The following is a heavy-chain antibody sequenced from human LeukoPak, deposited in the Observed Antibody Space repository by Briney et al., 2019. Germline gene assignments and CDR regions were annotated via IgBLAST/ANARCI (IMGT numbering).Heavy chain of an antibody. D-gene: IGHD1-1*01. Sequence: PGRSLRLSCAASGFTFSSYAMHWVRQAPGKGLEWVAVISYDGSNKYYADSVKGRFTISRDNSKNTLYLQMNSLRAEDTAVYYCALWNRGSYGMDVWGQGTTVTVSS. J-gene: IGHJ6*02. CDR3: ALWNRGSYGMDV. V-gene: IGHV3-30-3*01. CDR2: ISYDGSNK. CDR1: GFTFSSYA.